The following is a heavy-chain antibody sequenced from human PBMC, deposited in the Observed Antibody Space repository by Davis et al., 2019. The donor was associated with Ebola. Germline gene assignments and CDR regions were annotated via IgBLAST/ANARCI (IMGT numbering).Heavy chain of an antibody. CDR3: AASVAATGVYYYYMDV. J-gene: IGHJ6*03. V-gene: IGHV3-53*01. CDR1: GFSFGSYA. Sequence: GESLKISCVGSGFSFGSYAMSWVRQAPGRGLEWVAVINTGGSTPYADFVKGRFTISRDTSKNTLFLQNNSLRAEDTAVYYCAASVAATGVYYYYMDVWGKGTAVSVSS. D-gene: IGHD7-27*01. CDR2: INTGGST.